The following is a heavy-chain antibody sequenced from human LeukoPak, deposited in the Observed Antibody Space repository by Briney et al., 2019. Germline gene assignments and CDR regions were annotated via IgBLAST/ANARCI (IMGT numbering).Heavy chain of an antibody. V-gene: IGHV3-30*18. CDR3: AKEETGTTIGAFDI. J-gene: IGHJ3*02. CDR2: ISYDGSNK. Sequence: GGSLRLSCAASGFTVSSNYVSWVRQAPGKGLEWVAIISYDGSNKHYADSLKGRFTISRDNSKNTLYLQMNSLRAEDTAVYYCAKEETGTTIGAFDIWGQGTMVTVSS. CDR1: GFTVSSNY. D-gene: IGHD1-1*01.